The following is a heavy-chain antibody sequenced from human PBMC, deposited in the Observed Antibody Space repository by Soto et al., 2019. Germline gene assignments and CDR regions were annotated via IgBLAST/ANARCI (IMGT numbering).Heavy chain of an antibody. Sequence: QVQLQESGPGLVKPSETLSLTCTVSGDSISTYYWSWIRQSPGKGLEWIGYVYHSGSTNYNPSLKRRVTISVDTPKNQFSLRLTSVTAADTAVYYCARDGSPENYYSAAMDIWGQGTAVTVSS. CDR1: GDSISTYY. V-gene: IGHV4-59*01. CDR2: VYHSGST. D-gene: IGHD1-1*01. CDR3: ARDGSPENYYSAAMDI. J-gene: IGHJ6*02.